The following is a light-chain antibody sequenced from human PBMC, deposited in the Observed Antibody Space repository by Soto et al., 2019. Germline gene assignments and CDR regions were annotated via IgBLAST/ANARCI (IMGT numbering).Light chain of an antibody. CDR2: RDN. V-gene: IGLV1-47*01. CDR3: AAWDDSLSGPDV. Sequence: QSVLTQPPSASGTPGQRVIISCSGSSSNIGSNYVYWYHQLPGTAPKLLIYRDNQRPSGVPDRFSGSKSGTSASLAISGLRSEDEADYYCAAWDDSLSGPDVFGTGTKLTVL. J-gene: IGLJ1*01. CDR1: SSNIGSNY.